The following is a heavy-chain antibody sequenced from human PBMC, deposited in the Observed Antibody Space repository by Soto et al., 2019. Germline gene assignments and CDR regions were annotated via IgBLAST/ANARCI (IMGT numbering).Heavy chain of an antibody. CDR3: AXXXRLRFLEWLSQPNWVDP. CDR2: ISGSGGGT. J-gene: IGHJ5*02. Sequence: GGSLRLSCAASGFTFSSYAMSWVLQAPGKGLEWVSAISGSGGGTYYADSVKGRFTISRDNSKNTLYLQMNRLRAEDTAVYYCAXXXRLRFLEWLSQPNWVDPSGQGTLVTVSS. D-gene: IGHD3-3*01. CDR1: GFTFSSYA. V-gene: IGHV3-23*01.